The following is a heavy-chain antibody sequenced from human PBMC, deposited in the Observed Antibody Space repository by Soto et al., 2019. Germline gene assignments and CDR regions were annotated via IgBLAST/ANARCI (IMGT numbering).Heavy chain of an antibody. V-gene: IGHV6-1*01. J-gene: IGHJ4*02. CDR2: TYYRSKWYN. CDR1: GDSGSSNSAA. Sequence: PXQPLSLPSVISGDSGSSNSAACNLIRQSPSRGLEWLGRTYYRSKWYNEYAVSVKSRITINPDTSKNQFSLQLNSVTPEDTAVYYCARTKSVYDYWGQGTLVTVSS. CDR3: ARTKSVYDY.